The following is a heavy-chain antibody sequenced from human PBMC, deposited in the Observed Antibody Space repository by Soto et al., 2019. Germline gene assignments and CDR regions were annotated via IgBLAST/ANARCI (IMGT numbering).Heavy chain of an antibody. CDR3: ARRIVVVVAATHAFDY. CDR1: GGSISSSSYY. CDR2: IYYSGST. J-gene: IGHJ4*02. D-gene: IGHD2-15*01. V-gene: IGHV4-39*01. Sequence: QLQLQESGPGLVKPSETLSLTCTVSGGSISSSSYYWGWIRQPPGKGLEWIGSIYYSGSTYYNPSLKSRVTISVDTSKNQFSLKLSSVTAADTAVYYCARRIVVVVAATHAFDYWGQGTLVTVSS.